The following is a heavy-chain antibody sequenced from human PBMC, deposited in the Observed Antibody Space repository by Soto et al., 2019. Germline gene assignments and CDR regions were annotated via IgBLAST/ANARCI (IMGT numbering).Heavy chain of an antibody. J-gene: IGHJ4*02. CDR3: AKDGRGYSYGYRFDY. Sequence: GGSLRLSCAASGFTFSTYAMNWVRQAPGKGLEWVSGISGSGGSKYYADSVKGRFTTSRDNPKNTLYLQMNSLRAEDTAVYYCAKDGRGYSYGYRFDYWGQGTLVTVSS. CDR1: GFTFSTYA. CDR2: ISGSGGSK. D-gene: IGHD5-18*01. V-gene: IGHV3-23*01.